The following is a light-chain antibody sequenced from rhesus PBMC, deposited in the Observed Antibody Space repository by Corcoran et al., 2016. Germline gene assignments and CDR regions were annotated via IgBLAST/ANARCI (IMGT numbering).Light chain of an antibody. CDR1: ESVSFFGINL. CDR3: LQSNNSPFT. CDR2: PAT. Sequence: DIVLTQSPASLAVSPGQRATITCRASESVSFFGINLIHWYQQKPGQPPKRLIYPATNKDTGVPARFSGMGSGTDFTLTITPLGADDAADYSCLQSNNSPFTFVPGSKLDIK. J-gene: IGKJ3*01. V-gene: IGKV7-13*01.